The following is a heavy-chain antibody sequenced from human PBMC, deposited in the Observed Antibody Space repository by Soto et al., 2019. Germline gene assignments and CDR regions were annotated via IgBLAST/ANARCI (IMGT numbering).Heavy chain of an antibody. D-gene: IGHD6-19*01. J-gene: IGHJ4*02. CDR3: AHRLGGIGVAGTFDY. Sequence: QITLKESGPTLVKPTQTLTLTCTFSGFSLSTSGVGVGWIRQPPGKALEWLALIYWYDDKRYSPSLKSRLTITKDTSKNQVVRTMTNMDPVDTDTYYCAHRLGGIGVAGTFDYCGQGTLVTVSS. CDR2: IYWYDDK. CDR1: GFSLSTSGVG. V-gene: IGHV2-5*01.